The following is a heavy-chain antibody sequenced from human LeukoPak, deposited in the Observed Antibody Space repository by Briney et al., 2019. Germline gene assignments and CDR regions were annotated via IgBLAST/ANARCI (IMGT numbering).Heavy chain of an antibody. CDR1: GFTVSSNY. V-gene: IGHV3-53*01. CDR2: IYSGGST. Sequence: GGSLRLSCAASGFTVSSNYMSWVRQAQGKGMEWVSVIYSGGSTYYADSVKGRFTISRDNSKNTLYLQMNSLRAEDTAVYYCARAPTSSPKYYFDYWGQGTLVTVSS. J-gene: IGHJ4*02. CDR3: ARAPTSSPKYYFDY.